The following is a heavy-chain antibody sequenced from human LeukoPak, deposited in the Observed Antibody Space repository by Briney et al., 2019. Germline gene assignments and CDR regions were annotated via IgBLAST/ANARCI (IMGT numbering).Heavy chain of an antibody. Sequence: ASVKVSCKASGYTFTGYFLHWVRQAPGQGLEWLGWINPNSGVTSYAQRFQARVTMTRDTSITTAYMELNRLTSDDTAVYYCARATSGWGDGYYFDYWGQGTLVTVSS. CDR3: ARATSGWGDGYYFDY. V-gene: IGHV1-2*02. CDR2: INPNSGVT. J-gene: IGHJ4*02. CDR1: GYTFTGYF. D-gene: IGHD2-2*01.